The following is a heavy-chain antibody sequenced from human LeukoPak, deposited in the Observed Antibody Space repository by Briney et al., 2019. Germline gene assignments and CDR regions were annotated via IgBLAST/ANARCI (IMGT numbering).Heavy chain of an antibody. CDR1: GFTFSNHW. V-gene: IGHV3-7*04. Sequence: GGSLRLSCAASGFTFSNHWMSWVRQAPGKGLERVANIKEDGGELNYVDSVKGRFTISRDNAKQSLVLQMNSLRVEDLGVYYCARGRRWLQPLDYWGQGTLVTVSS. CDR3: ARGRRWLQPLDY. J-gene: IGHJ4*02. CDR2: IKEDGGEL. D-gene: IGHD5-24*01.